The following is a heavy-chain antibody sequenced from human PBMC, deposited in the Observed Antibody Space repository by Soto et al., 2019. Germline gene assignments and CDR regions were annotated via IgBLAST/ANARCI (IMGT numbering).Heavy chain of an antibody. V-gene: IGHV3-30*03. CDR2: LSFDGHHK. CDR1: GFTFSSHG. CDR3: ARSSSSWTDNWFDP. Sequence: GGSLRLSCSASGFTFSSHGMHWIRQAPGKGLEWVAVLSFDGHHKYYADSVKGRFTISRDNAKNSLYLQMNSLRAEDTAVYYCARSSSSWTDNWFDPWGQGTLVTVSS. J-gene: IGHJ5*02. D-gene: IGHD6-13*01.